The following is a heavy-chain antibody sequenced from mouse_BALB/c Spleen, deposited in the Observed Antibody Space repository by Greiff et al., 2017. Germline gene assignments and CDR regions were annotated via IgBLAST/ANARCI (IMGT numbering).Heavy chain of an antibody. CDR3: TAGASTAGGVAY. CDR1: GFNIKDYY. V-gene: IGHV14-4*02. CDR2: IDPENGDT. Sequence: EVQLQQSGAELVRSGASVKLSCTASGFNIKDYYMHWVKQRPEQGLEWIGWIDPENGDTEYAPKFQGKATMTADTSSNTAYLQLSSLTSEDTAVYYSTAGASTAGGVAYWGQGTPVTVS. J-gene: IGHJ3*01. D-gene: IGHD1-2*01.